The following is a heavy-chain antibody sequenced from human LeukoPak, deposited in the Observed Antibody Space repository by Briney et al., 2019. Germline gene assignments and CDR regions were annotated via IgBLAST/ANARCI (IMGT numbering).Heavy chain of an antibody. CDR3: ARSSNGVYIQ. Sequence: GGSLRLSCVASGFTFRNYYMHWVRQVPGKGLVWVSRISGDGSSIFYADSVKGRFTISRDNAKNSLYVQMNSLRADDSAVYYCARSSNGVYIQWGQGTLLNVSS. CDR1: GFTFRNYY. J-gene: IGHJ4*02. V-gene: IGHV3-74*01. D-gene: IGHD2-8*01. CDR2: ISGDGSSI.